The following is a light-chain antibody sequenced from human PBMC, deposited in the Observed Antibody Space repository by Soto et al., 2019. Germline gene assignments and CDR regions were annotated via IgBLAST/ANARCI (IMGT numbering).Light chain of an antibody. CDR3: QSYDTSLSGHYV. Sequence: QSVLTQPPSVSGAPGQRVTISCTGSSSNIGTDYDVHWYRQLPGTAPKLLVYGDSNRPSGVPDRFSGSKSGTSASLAITGLQAEDEADYYCQSYDTSLSGHYVFGTGNKLTVL. V-gene: IGLV1-40*01. CDR2: GDS. J-gene: IGLJ1*01. CDR1: SSNIGTDYD.